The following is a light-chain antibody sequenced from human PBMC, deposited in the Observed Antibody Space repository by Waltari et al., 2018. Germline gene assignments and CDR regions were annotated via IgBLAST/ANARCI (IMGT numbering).Light chain of an antibody. Sequence: QSALTQPASMSGSPGQSITISCNGTRSDIGAYNFFSWYQKHPGKAPKVMIYDVNNRPSGVSSRFSGSKSGNTASLTISGLQAEDEADYYCSSYTTGSTRYVFGSGTKVTIL. CDR1: RSDIGAYNF. V-gene: IGLV2-14*03. CDR2: DVN. CDR3: SSYTTGSTRYV. J-gene: IGLJ1*01.